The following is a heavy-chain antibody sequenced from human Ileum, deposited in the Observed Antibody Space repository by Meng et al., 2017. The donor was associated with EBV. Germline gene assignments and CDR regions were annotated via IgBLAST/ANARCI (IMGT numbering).Heavy chain of an antibody. D-gene: IGHD2-8*02. CDR1: GGSLSGAY. J-gene: IGHJ4*02. CDR2: IIHGGSP. Sequence: QVQLQQWGAGLVKPSETLSPPCAVNGGSLSGAYWNWIRQPPGKGLEWIGEIIHGGSPSYNPSLKSRVTISIDTSKNQLSLMLSSVTAADTAVYYCARRPTGIDYWGQGTLVTVSS. V-gene: IGHV4-34*12. CDR3: ARRPTGIDY.